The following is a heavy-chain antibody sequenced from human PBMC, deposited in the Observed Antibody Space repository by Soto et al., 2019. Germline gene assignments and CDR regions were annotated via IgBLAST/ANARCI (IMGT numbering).Heavy chain of an antibody. J-gene: IGHJ4*02. CDR1: GGSISTYY. CDR3: ARVSYDLVYYFGF. Sequence: QVQLRESGPGLVKPSDTLSLICTVSGGSISTYYWSWIRQPPGKGLEWIASVYYNGFTNYNPSLMSRVTMSVDTFRNQFSLRLNSVTAADTAMYYCARVSYDLVYYFGFWGQGTLVTVSS. CDR2: VYYNGFT. D-gene: IGHD3-16*01. V-gene: IGHV4-59*07.